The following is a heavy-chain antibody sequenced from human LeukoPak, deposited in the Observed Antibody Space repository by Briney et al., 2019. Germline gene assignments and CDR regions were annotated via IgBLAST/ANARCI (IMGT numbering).Heavy chain of an antibody. CDR3: ARDGLFDY. CDR1: GYTFTGYY. Sequence: ASVKDSCKASGYTFTGYYMHWVRQAPGQGREWMGWICGYNGEINYAQTPRGTVTMTTDTSTSTAYMELRSLRSDDTAVYYCARDGLFDYWGQGTLVTVSS. CDR2: ICGYNGEI. J-gene: IGHJ4*02. V-gene: IGHV1-18*04.